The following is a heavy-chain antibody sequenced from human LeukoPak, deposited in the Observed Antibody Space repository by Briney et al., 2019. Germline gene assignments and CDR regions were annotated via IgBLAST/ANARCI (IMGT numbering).Heavy chain of an antibody. CDR3: ARDGYYHGSGSYYKVDFDY. CDR2: ISSRSSTI. J-gene: IGHJ4*02. V-gene: IGHV3-48*01. Sequence: QPGGSLGLSCAASGFTFSSYSMNWVRQAPGKGLEWVSYISSRSSTIYYADSVKGRFTISRDNAKNSLYLQMNSLRAEDTAVYYCARDGYYHGSGSYYKVDFDYWGQGTLVTVSS. CDR1: GFTFSSYS. D-gene: IGHD3-10*01.